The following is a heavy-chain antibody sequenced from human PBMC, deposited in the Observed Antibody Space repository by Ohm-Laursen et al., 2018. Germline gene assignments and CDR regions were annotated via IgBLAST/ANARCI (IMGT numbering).Heavy chain of an antibody. Sequence: SLRLSCAASGFTFSTYEMNWVRQAPGKGLEWVSYISNSGSTIYYADSVKGRFTISRDNAKNSLYLQINSLRAEDTAVYYCANGAFGTTAEILPVYWGQGTLVTVSS. D-gene: IGHD4-17*01. V-gene: IGHV3-48*03. CDR1: GFTFSTYE. CDR3: ANGAFGTTAEILPVY. CDR2: ISNSGSTI. J-gene: IGHJ4*02.